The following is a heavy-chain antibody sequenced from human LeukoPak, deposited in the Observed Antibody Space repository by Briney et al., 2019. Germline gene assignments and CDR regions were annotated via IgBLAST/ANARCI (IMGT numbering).Heavy chain of an antibody. CDR3: ASRIVGATLSAFDI. D-gene: IGHD1-26*01. CDR2: ISYDGSNK. CDR1: GFTFSSYA. V-gene: IGHV3-30*04. Sequence: PGGSLRLSCAASGFTFSSYAMHWVRQAPGKGLEWVAVISYDGSNKYYADSVKGRFTISRDNSKNTLYLQMNSLRAEDTAVYYCASRIVGATLSAFDIWGQGTMVTVSS. J-gene: IGHJ3*02.